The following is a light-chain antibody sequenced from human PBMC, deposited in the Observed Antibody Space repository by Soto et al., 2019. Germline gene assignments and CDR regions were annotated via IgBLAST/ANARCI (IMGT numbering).Light chain of an antibody. CDR1: SKNVGAYNY. CDR2: DVT. V-gene: IGLV2-11*01. J-gene: IGLJ1*01. Sequence: QAGLDQPCSRSGASGQSAPISCTGTSKNVGAYNYVSWYRQHPGKAPKLIIYDVTKRPSGVPARFSGSKSGNTASLTISGLQADDEADYFCCSYAGSSTSFVFGGGTKVTVL. CDR3: CSYAGSSTSFV.